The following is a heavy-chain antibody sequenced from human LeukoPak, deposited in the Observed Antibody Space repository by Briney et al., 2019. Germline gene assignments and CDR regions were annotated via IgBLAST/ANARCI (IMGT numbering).Heavy chain of an antibody. CDR2: IYSSGST. CDR1: GGSISSHF. V-gene: IGHV4-4*09. CDR3: ARDRLAVAGNYYYYGLDV. D-gene: IGHD6-19*01. J-gene: IGHJ6*02. Sequence: PSETLSLTCTVSGGSISSHFWTWIRQPPGKGLEWIGDIYSSGSTNYNPSLKSRVTISADTSKNQLSLNLRSVTAADTAVYYCARDRLAVAGNYYYYGLDVWGQGTTVTVSS.